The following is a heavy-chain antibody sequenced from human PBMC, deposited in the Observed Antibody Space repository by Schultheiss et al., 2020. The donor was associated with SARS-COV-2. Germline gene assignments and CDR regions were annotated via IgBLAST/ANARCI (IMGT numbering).Heavy chain of an antibody. CDR2: INPSGGST. J-gene: IGHJ4*02. CDR1: GYTFTSYY. V-gene: IGHV1-46*01. Sequence: GESLKISCKASGYTFTSYYMHWVRQAPGQGLEWMGIINPSGGSTSYAQNFQGRVTMTRDTSTSTVYMELSRLRSEDTAVYYCARVQDTALVNFDFWGQGTLVTVSS. D-gene: IGHD5-18*01. CDR3: ARVQDTALVNFDF.